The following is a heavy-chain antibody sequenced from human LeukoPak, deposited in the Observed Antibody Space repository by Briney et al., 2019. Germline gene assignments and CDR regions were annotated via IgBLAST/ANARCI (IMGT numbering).Heavy chain of an antibody. J-gene: IGHJ3*02. D-gene: IGHD3-22*01. CDR3: ARGGRREGYSDSRAYSSLYI. V-gene: IGHV1-46*01. CDR2: ISPSGGST. CDR1: GYTFTSHY. Sequence: ASVKVSCKASGYTFTSHYMYWVRQAPGQRLEWMGIISPSGGSTSYAQKFQGRVTMTRDMSTSTVYMELSSLRSEDTAVYYCARGGRREGYSDSRAYSSLYIWGQGTMVTVSS.